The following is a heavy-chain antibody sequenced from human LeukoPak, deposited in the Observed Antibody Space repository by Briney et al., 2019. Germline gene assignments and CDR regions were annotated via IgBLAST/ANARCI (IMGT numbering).Heavy chain of an antibody. J-gene: IGHJ4*02. D-gene: IGHD6-19*01. CDR3: ARHRSGWYNDY. CDR2: ISSSSSNI. Sequence: PGGSLRLSCAASGLTFSSYSMNWVRQAPGKGLEWVSSISSSSSNIYYADSVKGRFTISRDNAKNSLYLQMNSLRAEDTAVYYCARHRSGWYNDYWGQGTLVTVSS. CDR1: GLTFSSYS. V-gene: IGHV3-21*01.